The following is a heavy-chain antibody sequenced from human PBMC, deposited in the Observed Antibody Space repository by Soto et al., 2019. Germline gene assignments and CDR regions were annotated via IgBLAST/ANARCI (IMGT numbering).Heavy chain of an antibody. CDR2: MNPNSGYT. J-gene: IGHJ4*02. CDR1: RFTYISYD. CDR3: ATHSGSYDFDN. V-gene: IGHV1-8*01. Sequence: GASVKVSCKASRFTYISYDINWVRQATGQGLEWMGWMNPNSGYTGYAQKFQGRVTMTRDTSIGTAYMELSSLRSEGTAVYYCATHSGSYDFDNWGQGTLVTVSS. D-gene: IGHD1-26*01.